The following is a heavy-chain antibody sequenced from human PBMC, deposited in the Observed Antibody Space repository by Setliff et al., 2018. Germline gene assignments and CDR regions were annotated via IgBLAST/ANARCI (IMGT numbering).Heavy chain of an antibody. Sequence: SVKVSCKASGYTFTNYGITWVRQAPGQGLEWMGWISAIFGSANYARKFQGRVTVTADESTSTAYMELSSLRSEDTAVYYCARGSVEYSRGWYYFDYWAQGTLVTVSS. V-gene: IGHV1-69*13. CDR3: ARGSVEYSRGWYYFDY. CDR2: ISAIFGSA. D-gene: IGHD6-19*01. CDR1: GYTFTNYG. J-gene: IGHJ4*02.